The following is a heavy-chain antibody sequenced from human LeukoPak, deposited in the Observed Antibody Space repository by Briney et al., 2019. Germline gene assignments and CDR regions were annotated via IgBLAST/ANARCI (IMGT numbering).Heavy chain of an antibody. CDR2: IRYDGSTK. CDR1: GFTFSNYG. V-gene: IGHV3-30*02. Sequence: GGSLRLSCAASGFTFSNYGMHWVRQAPGKGLEWVTFIRYDGSTKFYADSVKGRFTISRDNSKNTLYLQMNSLRAEDTALYYCAKDITIAAAGTLDYWGQGTLVTVSS. D-gene: IGHD6-13*01. J-gene: IGHJ4*02. CDR3: AKDITIAAAGTLDY.